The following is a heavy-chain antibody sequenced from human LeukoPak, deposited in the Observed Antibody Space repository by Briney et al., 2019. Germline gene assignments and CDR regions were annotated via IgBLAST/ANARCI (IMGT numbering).Heavy chain of an antibody. CDR1: GFTFSSYD. Sequence: PGGSLTLSCAASGFTFSSYDMNWVRQTPERGLEWIAFISSGGDVIKYADSVKDRFAISRDNAKKSLYLQMSSLRAEDTAFYCCASEFWSGYFDSWGQGTLVTVSS. J-gene: IGHJ4*02. V-gene: IGHV3-48*03. CDR3: ASEFWSGYFDS. CDR2: ISSGGDVI. D-gene: IGHD3-3*01.